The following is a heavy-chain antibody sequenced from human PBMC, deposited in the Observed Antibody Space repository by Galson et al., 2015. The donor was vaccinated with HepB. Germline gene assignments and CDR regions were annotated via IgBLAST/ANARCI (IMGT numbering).Heavy chain of an antibody. CDR2: ISGSSSYT. V-gene: IGHV3-11*05. D-gene: IGHD3-22*01. Sequence: SLRLSCAASGFTFSDYYMSWIRQAPGKGLEWVSYISGSSSYTNYADSVKGRFTISRDNAKNSLYLQMNSLRAEDTAVYYCARDSNYDSSGYQPPDAFDIWGQGTMVTVSS. CDR1: GFTFSDYY. CDR3: ARDSNYDSSGYQPPDAFDI. J-gene: IGHJ3*02.